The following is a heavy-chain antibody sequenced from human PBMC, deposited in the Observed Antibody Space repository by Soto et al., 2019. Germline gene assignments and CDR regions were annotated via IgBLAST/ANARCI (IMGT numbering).Heavy chain of an antibody. D-gene: IGHD2-21*02. CDR2: LIPIFATA. CDR1: GGTFRNYA. CDR3: ATVYGDNSGGAFDV. V-gene: IGHV1-69*18. Sequence: QVQLVQSGAEVKKPGSSMKVSCRASGGTFRNYAVTWVRQAPGLGLEWMGRLIPIFATADYAQKFQGRVTITADESTNTAYMELRSLRSDDTAVYYCATVYGDNSGGAFDVWGLGTKVTVSS. J-gene: IGHJ3*01.